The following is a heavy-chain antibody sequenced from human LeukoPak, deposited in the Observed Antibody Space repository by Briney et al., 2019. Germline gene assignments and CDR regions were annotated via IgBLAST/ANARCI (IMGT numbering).Heavy chain of an antibody. CDR3: ARDPLITYYYDSSGNHADWFDP. J-gene: IGHJ5*02. D-gene: IGHD3-22*01. Sequence: GGSLRLSCAASGFIFSSYAMSWVRQAPGKGLEWVSIISGSGGSTYYADSVKGRFTISRDNSKNTLYLQMNSLRAEDTAVYYCARDPLITYYYDSSGNHADWFDPWGQGTLVTVSS. V-gene: IGHV3-23*01. CDR1: GFIFSSYA. CDR2: ISGSGGST.